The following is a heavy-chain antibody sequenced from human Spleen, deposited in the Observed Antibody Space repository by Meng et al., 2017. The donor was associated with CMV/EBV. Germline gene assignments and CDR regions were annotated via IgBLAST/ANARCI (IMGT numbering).Heavy chain of an antibody. Sequence: GSLRLSCTVSGGSISSSSYFWGWIRQPPGKGLEWIGSIYYSGSTHYSPSLKSRVTISVDTSKNQFSLKLTSVTAADTAVYYCAEGEARSNHWGQGTLVTVSS. J-gene: IGHJ5*02. V-gene: IGHV4-39*01. CDR1: GGSISSSSYF. CDR3: AEGEARSNH. CDR2: IYYSGST. D-gene: IGHD2-21*01.